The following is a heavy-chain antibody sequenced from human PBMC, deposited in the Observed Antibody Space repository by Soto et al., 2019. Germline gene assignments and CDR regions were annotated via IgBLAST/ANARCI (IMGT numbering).Heavy chain of an antibody. CDR2: ISYDGRST. V-gene: IGHV3-30*18. Sequence: QVQMVESGGGVVQPGRSLRLSCAASGFIFSNYGMHWVRQAPGKGLEWVAVISYDGRSTFYADSVKGRFIISRDNFQSTLYLQMSSLRAEDTAVYYCAESQDGGTNRMGYWGQGTLVTVSS. J-gene: IGHJ4*02. D-gene: IGHD2-15*01. CDR3: AESQDGGTNRMGY. CDR1: GFIFSNYG.